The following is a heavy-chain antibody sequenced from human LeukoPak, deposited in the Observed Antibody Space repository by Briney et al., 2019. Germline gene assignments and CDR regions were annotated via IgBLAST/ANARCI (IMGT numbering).Heavy chain of an antibody. J-gene: IGHJ2*01. CDR1: GGSFSGYY. Sequence: SETLSLTCAVYGGSFSGYYWSWIRLPAGKGLEWIGRFYTSGNTNYNPSLKSRVTMSVDTSKNQFSLKLSSVTAADTAVYYCARDEGTNWYFDLWGRGTLVTVSS. V-gene: IGHV4-4*07. D-gene: IGHD3/OR15-3a*01. CDR3: ARDEGTNWYFDL. CDR2: FYTSGNT.